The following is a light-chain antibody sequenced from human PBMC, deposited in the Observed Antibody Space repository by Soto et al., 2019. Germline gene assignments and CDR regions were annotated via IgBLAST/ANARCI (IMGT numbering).Light chain of an antibody. V-gene: IGLV2-8*01. Sequence: QSALTQPPSASGSPGQSVTISCTGTSSDVGGYNYVSWYQQHPGKALKLMIYEVSKRPSGVPDRFSGSKSGNTASLTVSGLQAEDEADYYCSSYAGSNNLYVFGTGTKLTVL. J-gene: IGLJ1*01. CDR3: SSYAGSNNLYV. CDR1: SSDVGGYNY. CDR2: EVS.